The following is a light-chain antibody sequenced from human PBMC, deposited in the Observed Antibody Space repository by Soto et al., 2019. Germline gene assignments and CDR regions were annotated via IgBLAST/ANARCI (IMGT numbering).Light chain of an antibody. CDR1: QSVSSN. CDR3: QQYGNSRGT. Sequence: EIVLTQSPATLSVSPGERATLSCLASQSVSSNLAWYQQKPGQAPRLLIYGTSSRATGIPDRFSGSGSGTDFTLTISGLEPEDSAVYYCQQYGNSRGTFGQGTKVDIK. J-gene: IGKJ1*01. V-gene: IGKV3-20*01. CDR2: GTS.